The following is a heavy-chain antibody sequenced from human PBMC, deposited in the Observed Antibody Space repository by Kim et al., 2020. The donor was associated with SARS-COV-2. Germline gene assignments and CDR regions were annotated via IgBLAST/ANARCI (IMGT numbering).Heavy chain of an antibody. V-gene: IGHV3-33*08. CDR1: GFTFSNYG. Sequence: GGSLRLSCAASGFTFSNYGMHWVRQAPGKGLEWVAAIWHDGSNKYFADSVKGRITISRDNTKKTVSLQMNSLRVEDTALYYCVAWNDGAYWGQGTLVTVSS. J-gene: IGHJ4*02. CDR2: IWHDGSNK. D-gene: IGHD1-1*01. CDR3: VAWNDGAY.